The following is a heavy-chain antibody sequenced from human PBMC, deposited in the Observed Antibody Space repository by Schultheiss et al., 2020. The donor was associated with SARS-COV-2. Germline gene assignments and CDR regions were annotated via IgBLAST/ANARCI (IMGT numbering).Heavy chain of an antibody. Sequence: SQTLSLTCAVYGGSFSGYYWSWIRQPPGKGLEWIGEINHSGSTNYNPSLKSRVTISVDTSKNQFSLKLSSVTAADTAVYYCARATAARAPNWFDPWGQGTLVTVSS. CDR3: ARATAARAPNWFDP. CDR1: GGSFSGYY. J-gene: IGHJ5*02. CDR2: INHSGST. D-gene: IGHD6-6*01. V-gene: IGHV4-34*01.